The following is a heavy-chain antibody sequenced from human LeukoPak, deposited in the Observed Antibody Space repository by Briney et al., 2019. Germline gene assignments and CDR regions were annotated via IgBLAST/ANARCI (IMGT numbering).Heavy chain of an antibody. CDR2: IIPIFGTA. D-gene: IGHD6-13*01. J-gene: IGHJ4*02. CDR1: GYTFTSYA. CDR3: ARGASSSSLDY. V-gene: IGHV1-69*13. Sequence: SVKVSCKASGYTFTSYAMHWVRQAPGQRLEWMGGIIPIFGTANYAQKFQGRVTITADESTSTAYMELSSLRSEDTAVYYCARGASSSSLDYWGQGTLVTVSS.